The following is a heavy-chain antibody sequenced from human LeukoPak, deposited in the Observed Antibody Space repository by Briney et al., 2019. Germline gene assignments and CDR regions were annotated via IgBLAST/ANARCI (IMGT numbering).Heavy chain of an antibody. CDR2: ISSSSSDT. Sequence: PGGSLRLSCAASGFTFSDYYMSWIRQAPGKGLEWISYISSSSSDTNYADSVKGRFTISRDNSKNTLYLQMNSLRAEDTAVYYCASPSPGARGAFDYWGQGTLVTVSS. CDR1: GFTFSDYY. CDR3: ASPSPGARGAFDY. J-gene: IGHJ4*02. V-gene: IGHV3-11*06. D-gene: IGHD1-26*01.